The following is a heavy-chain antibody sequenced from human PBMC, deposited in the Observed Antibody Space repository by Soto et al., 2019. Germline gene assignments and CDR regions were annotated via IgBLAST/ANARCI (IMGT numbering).Heavy chain of an antibody. CDR2: IYYSGLT. V-gene: IGHV4-31*03. CDR1: GDSISTEGYY. D-gene: IGHD1-26*01. Sequence: LSLTCSVSGDSISTEGYYWSWIRQHPGKGLEWIGYIYYSGLTSYNPSHKSRVTISRATSKNQFYLKLSSVTAADTAVYYCARSRSYYVEDFQKWGQGTLVTVSS. CDR3: ARSRSYYVEDFQK. J-gene: IGHJ1*01.